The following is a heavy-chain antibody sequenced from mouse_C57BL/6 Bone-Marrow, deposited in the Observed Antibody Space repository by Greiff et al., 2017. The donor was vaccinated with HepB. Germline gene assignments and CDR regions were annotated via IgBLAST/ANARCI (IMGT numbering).Heavy chain of an antibody. J-gene: IGHJ2*01. Sequence: VKLQESGPELVKPGASVKLSCKASGYTFTSYDINWVKQRPGQGLEWIGRIYPSDGSTKYNEKFKGKATMTVDTSSSTAYLELHSLTSEDSAVYYCARSLYTTVVGTAWDFDYWGQGTTVTVSS. D-gene: IGHD1-1*01. CDR3: ARSLYTTVVGTAWDFDY. V-gene: IGHV1-85*01. CDR1: GYTFTSYD. CDR2: IYPSDGST.